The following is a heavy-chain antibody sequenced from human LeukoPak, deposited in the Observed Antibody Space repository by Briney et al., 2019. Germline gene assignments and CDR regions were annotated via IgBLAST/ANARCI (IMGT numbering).Heavy chain of an antibody. J-gene: IGHJ4*02. CDR1: GDSISSYY. CDR2: IYYSGST. CDR3: ARLWCSSTSCTHFDY. V-gene: IGHV4-59*08. D-gene: IGHD2-2*01. Sequence: SETLSLTCTVSGDSISSYYWSWIRQPPGKGLEWIGYIYYSGSTNYNPSLKSRVTISVDTSKNQFSLKLSSVTAADTAVYYCARLWCSSTSCTHFDYWGQGTLVTVSS.